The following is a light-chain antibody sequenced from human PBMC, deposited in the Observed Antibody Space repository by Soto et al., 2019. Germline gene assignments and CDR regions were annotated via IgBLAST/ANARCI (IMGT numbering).Light chain of an antibody. CDR3: QQYNTYPET. V-gene: IGKV1-5*03. J-gene: IGKJ1*01. CDR1: QSISSW. CDR2: KAS. Sequence: DIQRTQSRSTLSASVGDRVTITCRASQSISSWLAWYQQKPGKAPNLLIYKASSLESGVPSRFSGSGSGTEFTLTISSLQPADFATYYCQQYNTYPETFGQGTKVDIK.